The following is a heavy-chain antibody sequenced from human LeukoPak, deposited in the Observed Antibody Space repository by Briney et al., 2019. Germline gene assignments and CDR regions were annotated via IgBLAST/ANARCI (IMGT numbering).Heavy chain of an antibody. CDR2: ITLGNGNT. Sequence: GASVKVSCKASGYTFTKYAIHWVRQAPGQRPEWMGWITLGNGNTKYSQKFQGRVTITKDTSADTAYMELSRLTSEDTAVYYCAREALDYSAVAVDDAFDIWGQGTMVTVSS. CDR3: AREALDYSAVAVDDAFDI. D-gene: IGHD6-19*01. CDR1: GYTFTKYA. J-gene: IGHJ3*02. V-gene: IGHV1-3*01.